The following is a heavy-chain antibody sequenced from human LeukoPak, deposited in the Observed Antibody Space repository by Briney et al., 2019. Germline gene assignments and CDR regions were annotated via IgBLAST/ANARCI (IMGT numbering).Heavy chain of an antibody. CDR1: GGSFSGYY. CDR3: RVMGFTYGDY. CDR2: INHSGST. Sequence: PSETLSLTCAVYGGSFSGYYWSWIRQPPGKGLEWIGEINHSGSTNYNPSLKSRVTISVDTSKNQFSLKLSSVTAADTAVYYCRVMGFTYGDYWGQGTLVTVSS. J-gene: IGHJ4*02. V-gene: IGHV4-34*01. D-gene: IGHD3-16*01.